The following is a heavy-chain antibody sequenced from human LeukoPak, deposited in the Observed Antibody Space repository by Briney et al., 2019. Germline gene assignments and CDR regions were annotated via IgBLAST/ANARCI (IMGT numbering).Heavy chain of an antibody. CDR3: ARDARSHSLLTNKVPRRSTYYYYGMDV. Sequence: EASVKVSCKASGYTFTSYYMHWVRQAPGQGLEWMGIINPSGGSTSYAQKFQGRVTMTRDTSTSTVYMELSSLRAEDTAVYYCARDARSHSLLTNKVPRRSTYYYYGMDVWGQGTTVTVSS. CDR2: INPSGGST. CDR1: GYTFTSYY. J-gene: IGHJ6*02. D-gene: IGHD2-8*01. V-gene: IGHV1-46*01.